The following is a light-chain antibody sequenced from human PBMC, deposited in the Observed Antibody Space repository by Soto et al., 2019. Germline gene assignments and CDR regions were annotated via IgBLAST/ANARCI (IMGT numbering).Light chain of an antibody. Sequence: QSALTQPASVSGSPGQSITVSCTGSSSDVGGHNYVSWYQHHPGTAPKLMIYEVTNRPSGVSHRFAGSKSGNTASLTISGLQAEDEADYYCGSYTSASTPYVFGTGTKLTVL. CDR1: SSDVGGHNY. CDR2: EVT. V-gene: IGLV2-14*01. CDR3: GSYTSASTPYV. J-gene: IGLJ1*01.